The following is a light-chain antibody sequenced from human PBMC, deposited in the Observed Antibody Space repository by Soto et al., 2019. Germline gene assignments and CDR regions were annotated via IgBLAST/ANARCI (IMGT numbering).Light chain of an antibody. V-gene: IGKV3-15*01. CDR1: QSVSTN. CDR2: GAS. Sequence: EIMMTQSPATLSVSPGERATLSCRASQSVSTNLAWYQQKPGQAPRLLVYGASTRATGIPARFSGSGSGTEFTLTISSLQSEDFAVYYCQHYNNRPPWSFGQGTKVEIK. CDR3: QHYNNRPPWS. J-gene: IGKJ1*01.